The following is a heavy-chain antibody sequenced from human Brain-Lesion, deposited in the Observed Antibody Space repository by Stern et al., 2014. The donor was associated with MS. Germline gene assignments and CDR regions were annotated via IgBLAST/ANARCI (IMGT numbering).Heavy chain of an antibody. V-gene: IGHV4-61*02. D-gene: IGHD2-2*01. CDR3: ARGRVVPGFQYYATDV. CDR1: GGSLSSGGYY. Sequence: QVQLVQSGPGLVKPSQTLSLSCTVSGGSLSSGGYYWSWIRQPAGKGLEWIGRIFNSGSTSYNPSLKSRVTISIDTSNNQFSPRLNPMTAADTAVYYCARGRVVPGFQYYATDVWGQGTTVIVSS. J-gene: IGHJ6*02. CDR2: IFNSGST.